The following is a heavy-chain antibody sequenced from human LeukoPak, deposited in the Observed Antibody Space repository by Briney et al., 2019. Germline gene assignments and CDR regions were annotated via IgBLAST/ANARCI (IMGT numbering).Heavy chain of an antibody. CDR1: GGSFSGYY. D-gene: IGHD3-3*01. J-gene: IGHJ5*02. CDR2: INHSGST. V-gene: IGHV4-34*01. Sequence: SETLSLTCAVYGGSFSGYYWSWIRQPPGKGLEWIGEINHSGSTYYNPSLKSRVTISVDTSKNQFSLKLSSVTAADTAVYYCARDGSGDFWSGYYVDNWFDPWGQGTLVTVSS. CDR3: ARDGSGDFWSGYYVDNWFDP.